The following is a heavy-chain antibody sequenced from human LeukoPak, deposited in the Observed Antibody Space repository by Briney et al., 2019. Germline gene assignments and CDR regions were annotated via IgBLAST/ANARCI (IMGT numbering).Heavy chain of an antibody. CDR1: GFTFGDYD. Sequence: GGSLRLSCAASGFTFGDYDMHWVRQAPGKGLEWVSLIRGDGGTTHYADSVKGRFTISRDNSKNSLYLQMNSLRTEDTALYYCARDNTGSYEYWGQGTLVTVSP. V-gene: IGHV3-43*02. CDR3: ARDNTGSYEY. CDR2: IRGDGGTT. D-gene: IGHD1-26*01. J-gene: IGHJ4*02.